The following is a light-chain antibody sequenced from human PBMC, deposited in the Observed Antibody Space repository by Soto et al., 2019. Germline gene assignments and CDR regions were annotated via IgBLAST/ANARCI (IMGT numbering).Light chain of an antibody. Sequence: EIVVTQSPGTLSLSPGERATLSCRASQSVSSNYITWYQQKPGQAPRRLIFGASSRATGIPDRFSGSGSGTDFTLTISRLEPEDFAVYYCQQYDRWPVTFGGGTKVDIK. CDR1: QSVSSNY. CDR3: QQYDRWPVT. CDR2: GAS. J-gene: IGKJ4*01. V-gene: IGKV3-20*01.